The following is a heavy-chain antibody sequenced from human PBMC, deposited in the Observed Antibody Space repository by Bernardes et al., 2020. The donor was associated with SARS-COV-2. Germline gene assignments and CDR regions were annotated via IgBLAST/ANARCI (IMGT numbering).Heavy chain of an antibody. Sequence: GGSLRLSCAASGLSLSDARMSWVRQAPGKGLEWVGRIKGKADGGTTDLAAPVKDRFTISRDDSKSTLHLQMNSLNIEDTGVYYCVRGMRRGVTAPDSWGQETLVTVSS. CDR2: IKGKADGGTT. J-gene: IGHJ4*02. CDR3: VRGMRRGVTAPDS. D-gene: IGHD2-21*02. CDR1: GLSLSDAR. V-gene: IGHV3-15*01.